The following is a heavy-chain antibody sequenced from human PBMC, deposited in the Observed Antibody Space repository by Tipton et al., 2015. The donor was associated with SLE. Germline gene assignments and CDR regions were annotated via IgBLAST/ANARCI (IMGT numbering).Heavy chain of an antibody. CDR1: GYSISSGYY. Sequence: TLSLTCNVSGYSISSGYYWGWIRQSPGKGLEWIGSIYYSGSTYYNPSLKSRVTVSADTSKNQFSLKLSSVTAADTAVYYCARDVGGYNTGWFPYYFDYWGQGTLVTVSS. V-gene: IGHV4-38-2*02. CDR2: IYYSGST. D-gene: IGHD2-8*02. J-gene: IGHJ4*02. CDR3: ARDVGGYNTGWFPYYFDY.